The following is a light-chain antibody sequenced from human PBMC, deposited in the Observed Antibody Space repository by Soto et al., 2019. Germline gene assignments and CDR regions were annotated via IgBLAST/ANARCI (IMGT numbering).Light chain of an antibody. Sequence: DIQMTQSPSSLSASVGDRVTVTCRASQSITTYLNWYQQKPGKAPKLLIHGASSLQTGVPSRFSATGSGTDFTPTISSLQPEDFEIYYCQQSYRTLWTLGHGTKVDIK. CDR1: QSITTY. CDR3: QQSYRTLWT. V-gene: IGKV1-39*01. CDR2: GAS. J-gene: IGKJ1*01.